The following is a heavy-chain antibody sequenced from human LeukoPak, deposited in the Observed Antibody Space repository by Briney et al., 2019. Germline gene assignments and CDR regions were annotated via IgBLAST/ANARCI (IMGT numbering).Heavy chain of an antibody. Sequence: SETLSLTCTVSGGSISSYYWSWIRQPPGKGLEWIGYIYYSGSTNYNPSLKSRVTISVDTSKNQFSLKLSSVTAADTAVYYCARYEVGATALDSWGQGTLVTVSS. D-gene: IGHD1-26*01. V-gene: IGHV4-59*08. CDR2: IYYSGST. CDR3: ARYEVGATALDS. J-gene: IGHJ4*02. CDR1: GGSISSYY.